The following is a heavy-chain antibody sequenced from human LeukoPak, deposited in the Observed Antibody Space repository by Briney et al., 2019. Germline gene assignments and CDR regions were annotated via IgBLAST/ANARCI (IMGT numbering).Heavy chain of an antibody. Sequence: GSLRLSCAASGFTFSSYAMHWIRQAPGKGLEWVAVISYDGSNKYYADSVKGRFTISRDNSKNTLYLQMNSLRAEDTAVYYCASAVPDYWGQGTLVTVSS. CDR1: GFTFSSYA. J-gene: IGHJ4*02. V-gene: IGHV3-30*01. CDR3: ASAVPDY. CDR2: ISYDGSNK. D-gene: IGHD3-10*01.